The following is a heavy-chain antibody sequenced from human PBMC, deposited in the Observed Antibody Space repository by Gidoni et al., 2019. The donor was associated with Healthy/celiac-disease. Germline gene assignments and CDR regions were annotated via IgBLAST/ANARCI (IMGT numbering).Heavy chain of an antibody. V-gene: IGHV1-18*01. Sequence: QGLEWMGCISAYNGNTNYAQKLQGRVTMTTDTSTSTAYMELRSLRSDDTAVYYCARGGLGSTVTTPHPFDYWGQGTLVTVSS. CDR2: ISAYNGNT. D-gene: IGHD4-17*01. J-gene: IGHJ4*02. CDR3: ARGGLGSTVTTPHPFDY.